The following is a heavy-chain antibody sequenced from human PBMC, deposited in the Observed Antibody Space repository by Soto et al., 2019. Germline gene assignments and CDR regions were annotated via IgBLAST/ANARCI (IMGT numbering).Heavy chain of an antibody. CDR2: INWNSGSI. D-gene: IGHD1-26*01. CDR1: GFTFDDYA. V-gene: IGHV3-9*01. J-gene: IGHJ1*01. CDR3: VKDESLNGYSGHFRH. Sequence: EVQLVESGGGLVQPGRSLRLSCAASGFTFDDYAMHWVRQVPGKGLEWVSGINWNSGSIGYADSVKGRFAISRDNAQNSLHLQLNSLRAEDTAFYYCVKDESLNGYSGHFRHWGQGTLVTVSS.